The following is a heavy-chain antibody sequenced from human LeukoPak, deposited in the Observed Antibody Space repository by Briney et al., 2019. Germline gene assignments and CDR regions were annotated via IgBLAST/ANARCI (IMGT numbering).Heavy chain of an antibody. Sequence: ASVKVSCKASGYTFTGYYMHWVRQAPGQGLEWMGWINPNSGGTNYAQKFQGRVTMTRDTSISTVYMVLSRLRSDDTAVYYCARGYWGSVEDYFDYWGQGTLVTVSS. CDR3: ARGYWGSVEDYFDY. D-gene: IGHD7-27*01. CDR2: INPNSGGT. CDR1: GYTFTGYY. V-gene: IGHV1-2*02. J-gene: IGHJ4*02.